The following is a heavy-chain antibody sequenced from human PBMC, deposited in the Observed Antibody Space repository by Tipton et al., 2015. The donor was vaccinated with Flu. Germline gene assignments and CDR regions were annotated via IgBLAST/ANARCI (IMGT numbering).Heavy chain of an antibody. V-gene: IGHV4-34*01. CDR2: ITHSEDT. D-gene: IGHD3-22*01. CDR1: GGSFSGYN. J-gene: IGHJ6*03. CDR3: ARAQHYDSNAYYYYYMDV. Sequence: TLSLTCAVFGGSFSGYNWNWIRQAPGKGLEWVGEITHSEDTNYNPSLKSRVIISVDMSKNHFSLKLSSVTAADTAVYYCARAQHYDSNAYYYYYMDVWDKGATVTVSS.